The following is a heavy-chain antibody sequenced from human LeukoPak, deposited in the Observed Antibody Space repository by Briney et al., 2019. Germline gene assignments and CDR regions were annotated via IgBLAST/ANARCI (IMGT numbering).Heavy chain of an antibody. CDR1: GFTFSNAW. CDR2: IKSKTDGGTT. CDR3: TTFEQWSQYFDY. V-gene: IGHV3-15*01. Sequence: PGGSLRLSCAASGFTFSNAWMSWVRQAPGKGLEWVGRIKSKTDGGTTDYAAPVKGRFTISRDDSKNTLYLQMNSLKTEDTAVYYCTTFEQWSQYFDYWGQGTLVTVSS. D-gene: IGHD6-19*01. J-gene: IGHJ4*02.